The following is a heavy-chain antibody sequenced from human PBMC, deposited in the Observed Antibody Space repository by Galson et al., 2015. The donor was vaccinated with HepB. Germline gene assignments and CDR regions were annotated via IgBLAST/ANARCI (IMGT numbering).Heavy chain of an antibody. V-gene: IGHV3-53*04. CDR2: IYSGGST. D-gene: IGHD6-13*01. CDR3: ARGAYSSSWYVSYFDY. J-gene: IGHJ4*02. CDR1: GFTVSSNY. Sequence: SLRLSCAASGFTVSSNYMSWVRQAPGKGLEWVSVIYSGGSTYYAESVKGRFTISRHNSKNTLYLQMNSLRAEDTAVYYCARGAYSSSWYVSYFDYWGQGTLVTVSS.